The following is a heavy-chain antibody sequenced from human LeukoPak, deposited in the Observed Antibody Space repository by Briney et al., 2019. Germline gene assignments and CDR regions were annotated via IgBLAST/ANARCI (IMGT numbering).Heavy chain of an antibody. CDR2: INGYGSST. CDR1: GFTFVSYW. D-gene: IGHD5-18*01. J-gene: IGHJ4*02. Sequence: GGSLRLSCAASGFTFVSYWMHWVRQAPGKGLVWVSRINGYGSSTDFADSVKGRLTISRDNAKNTLYLQMNSLRAEDTAVYYCARDAPGNTALDYWGQGTPVTVSS. V-gene: IGHV3-74*01. CDR3: ARDAPGNTALDY.